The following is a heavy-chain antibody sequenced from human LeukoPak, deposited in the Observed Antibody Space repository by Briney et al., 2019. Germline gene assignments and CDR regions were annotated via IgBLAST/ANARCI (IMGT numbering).Heavy chain of an antibody. J-gene: IGHJ4*02. CDR3: AGRGGPPRYFDY. CDR1: GFTFGSYA. Sequence: GGSLRLSCAASGFTFGSYAMSWVRQAPGKGLEWVSGISGSGVGTYYADSVKGRFTISRDNSKNTLYLQMNSLRAEDTAVYYCAGRGGPPRYFDYWGQGTLVTVSS. CDR2: ISGSGVGT. V-gene: IGHV3-23*01.